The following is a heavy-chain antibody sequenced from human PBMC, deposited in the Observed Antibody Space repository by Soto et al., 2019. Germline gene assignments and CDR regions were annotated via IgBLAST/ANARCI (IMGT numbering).Heavy chain of an antibody. CDR1: GYTFYSHS. J-gene: IGHJ6*02. Sequence: ASVKVSCKASGYTFYSHSISWVRQAPGQGLEWMGRISADNGNTKYAQKIRGRVTMTTDTSTSTVYIKMRNLRSDDTAVYYCARCIQQDYYYGMDVGG. CDR3: ARCIQQDYYYGMDV. D-gene: IGHD5-18*01. V-gene: IGHV1-18*01. CDR2: ISADNGNT.